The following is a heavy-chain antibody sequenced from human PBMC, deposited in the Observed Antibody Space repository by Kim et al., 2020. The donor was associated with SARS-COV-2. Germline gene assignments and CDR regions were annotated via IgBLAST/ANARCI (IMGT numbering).Heavy chain of an antibody. CDR3: ARGSLTGPRGGN. Sequence: ASVKVSCKASGYTFSSYDFNWVRQAPGQGPEWVGWVKPDNGKTAYAQKLQGRVTVTTDSSINTAYMELSSLRPEDTAVYYCARGSLTGPRGGNWGQGTLVTVSS. D-gene: IGHD7-27*01. V-gene: IGHV1-8*02. J-gene: IGHJ4*02. CDR1: GYTFSSYD. CDR2: VKPDNGKT.